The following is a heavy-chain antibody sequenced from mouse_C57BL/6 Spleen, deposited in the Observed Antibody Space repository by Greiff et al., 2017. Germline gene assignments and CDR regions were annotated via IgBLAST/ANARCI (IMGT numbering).Heavy chain of an antibody. Sequence: VQLQQSGAELVRPGSSVKLSCKASGYTFTSYWMHWVKQRPIQGLEWIGNIDPSDSETHYNQKFKDKATLTVDKSSSTAYMQLSSLTSEDSAVYYCARWYDYVFDYWGQGTTLTVSS. CDR2: IDPSDSET. D-gene: IGHD2-4*01. J-gene: IGHJ2*01. CDR1: GYTFTSYW. V-gene: IGHV1-52*01. CDR3: ARWYDYVFDY.